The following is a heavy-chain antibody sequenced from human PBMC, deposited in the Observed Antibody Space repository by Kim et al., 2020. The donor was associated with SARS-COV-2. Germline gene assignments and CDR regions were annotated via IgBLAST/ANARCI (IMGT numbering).Heavy chain of an antibody. Sequence: GGSLRLSCAASGFTFSSYAMTWVRQAPGKGLEWVANINQDGSEKYYVDSVKGRCTISRDNAKNSLYLQMNSLRAEATAEYYCARARGMDVWGQGTTVTVSS. J-gene: IGHJ6*02. CDR1: GFTFSSYA. CDR3: ARARGMDV. V-gene: IGHV3-7*03. CDR2: INQDGSEK.